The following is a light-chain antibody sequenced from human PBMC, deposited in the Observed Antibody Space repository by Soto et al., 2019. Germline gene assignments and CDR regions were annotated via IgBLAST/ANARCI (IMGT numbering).Light chain of an antibody. Sequence: DIQMTQSPSSLSASVGDRVIITCRASQGISNYLAWYQQKPGKVPNVLIYGASTLQAGVPSRFSGSGSGTDFTLTISSLQPDDVATYYCQKYDSAPFTFGPGNKVDIQ. V-gene: IGKV1-27*01. CDR2: GAS. J-gene: IGKJ3*01. CDR1: QGISNY. CDR3: QKYDSAPFT.